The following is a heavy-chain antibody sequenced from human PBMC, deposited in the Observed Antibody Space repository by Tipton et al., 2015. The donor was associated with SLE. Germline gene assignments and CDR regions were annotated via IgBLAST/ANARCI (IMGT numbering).Heavy chain of an antibody. J-gene: IGHJ5*02. CDR2: IFHTGTT. Sequence: TLSLTCTVSGGSISGHYWSWIRQPPGKGLEWIAYIFHTGTTNYNPSLKSRVSISLDASKNQLSLKLTSVTAADTAVYYCARHIGYGQNWFDPWGQGTLVTVSS. V-gene: IGHV4-59*11. D-gene: IGHD5-12*01. CDR1: GGSISGHY. CDR3: ARHIGYGQNWFDP.